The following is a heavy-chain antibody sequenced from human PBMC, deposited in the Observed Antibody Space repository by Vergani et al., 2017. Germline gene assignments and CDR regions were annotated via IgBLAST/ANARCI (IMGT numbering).Heavy chain of an antibody. V-gene: IGHV4-61*09. CDR3: ARSRPYCTSGSCPAI. Sequence: QVQLQESGPGVVKPSETLSLTCTVSGGSISGVSYYLSWVRQPAGKGPEWIGHIHTGGSTDLNPSFKSRVSISVDTSKSQFSLKLNSVTVADTAVYYCARSRPYCTSGSCPAIWGQGTLVTVSS. D-gene: IGHD2-15*01. CDR2: IHTGGST. CDR1: GGSISGVSYY. J-gene: IGHJ4*02.